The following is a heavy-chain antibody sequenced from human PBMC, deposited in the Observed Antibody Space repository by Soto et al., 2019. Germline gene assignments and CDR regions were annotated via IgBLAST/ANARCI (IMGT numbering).Heavy chain of an antibody. V-gene: IGHV1-18*01. Sequence: QGQLLQSGDEVKKPGASVRVSCRASGYDFTSYGISWVRQAPGQGLEWLSWISAYNGKRDTAQKFQGRGTMTLDTSTDTGHMELGDLTSADTAVYYCARGRIVASIHDAFEIWGQGTMVAVSS. D-gene: IGHD2-21*01. CDR2: ISAYNGKR. J-gene: IGHJ3*02. CDR1: GYDFTSYG. CDR3: ARGRIVASIHDAFEI.